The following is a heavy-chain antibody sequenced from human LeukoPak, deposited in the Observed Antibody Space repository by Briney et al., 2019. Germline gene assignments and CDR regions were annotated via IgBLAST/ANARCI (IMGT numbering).Heavy chain of an antibody. CDR1: GFTFSSYG. J-gene: IGHJ4*02. V-gene: IGHV3-30*02. Sequence: GGSLRLSCAASGFTFSSYGMHWVRQAPGKGLEWLAFIRYDGTNQYYADSVKGRFTISRDNSKNTLYLQMNSLRAEDTAVYYCARCLWVGESSGAFDIWGQGTLVTVSS. CDR3: ARCLWVGESSGAFDI. D-gene: IGHD3-10*01. CDR2: IRYDGTNQ.